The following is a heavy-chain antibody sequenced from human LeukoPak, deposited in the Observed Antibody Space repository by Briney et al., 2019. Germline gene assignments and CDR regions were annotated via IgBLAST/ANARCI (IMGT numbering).Heavy chain of an antibody. D-gene: IGHD6-13*01. CDR1: GGSISSGGYC. CDR2: IYYSGST. CDR3: ARGDSSPALDY. Sequence: SQTLSLTCTVSGGSISSGGYCWSWIRQHPGKGLEWIGYIYYSGSTYYNPSLKSRVTISVDTSKNQFSLKLSSVTAADTAVYYCARGDSSPALDYWGQGTLVTVSS. V-gene: IGHV4-31*03. J-gene: IGHJ4*02.